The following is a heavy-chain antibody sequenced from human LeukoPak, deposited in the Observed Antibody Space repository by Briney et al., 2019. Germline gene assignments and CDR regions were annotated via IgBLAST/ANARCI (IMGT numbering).Heavy chain of an antibody. V-gene: IGHV4-34*01. CDR1: GGSFSGYY. CDR3: ARRSYGYSVSRY. J-gene: IGHJ4*02. Sequence: SETLSLTYAVYGGSFSGYYWSWIRQPPGKGLEWIGEINHSGSTNYNPSLKSRVTISVDTSKNQFSLKLSSVTAADTAVYYCARRSYGYSVSRYWGQGTLVTVSS. CDR2: INHSGST. D-gene: IGHD5-18*01.